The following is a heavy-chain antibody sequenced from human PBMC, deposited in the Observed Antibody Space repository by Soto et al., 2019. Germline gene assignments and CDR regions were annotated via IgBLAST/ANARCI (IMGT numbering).Heavy chain of an antibody. J-gene: IGHJ6*02. CDR3: ARVSRDISSGSNYYYGMDV. CDR1: GGSFSGYY. V-gene: IGHV4-34*01. CDR2: INHSGST. D-gene: IGHD3-10*01. Sequence: SETLSLTCAVYGGSFSGYYWSWIRQPPGKGLEWIGEINHSGSTNYNPSLKSRVTISVDTSKNQFSLKLGSVTAADTAVYYCARVSRDISSGSNYYYGMDVWGQGTTVTVSS.